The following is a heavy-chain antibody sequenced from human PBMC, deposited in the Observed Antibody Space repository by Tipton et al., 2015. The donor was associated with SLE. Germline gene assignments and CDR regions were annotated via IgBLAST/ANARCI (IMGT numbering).Heavy chain of an antibody. Sequence: TLSLTCTVSGGSISSYYWSWIRQPPGKGLEWIGYIYYSGSTNYNPSLKSRVTISVDTSKNQFSLKLNSVTAADTAVYYCVRGGLPLSFDIWGEGTKVTVSS. D-gene: IGHD2-15*01. CDR1: GGSISSYY. J-gene: IGHJ3*02. CDR2: IYYSGST. V-gene: IGHV4-59*12. CDR3: VRGGLPLSFDI.